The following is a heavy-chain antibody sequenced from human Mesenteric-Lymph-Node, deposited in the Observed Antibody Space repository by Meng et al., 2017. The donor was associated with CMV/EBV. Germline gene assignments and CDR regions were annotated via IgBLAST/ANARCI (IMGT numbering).Heavy chain of an antibody. CDR3: ARVVRDCSGGTCYYYFDY. D-gene: IGHD2-15*01. CDR1: GFTFSSYA. V-gene: IGHV3-23*01. Sequence: GESLKISCAASGFTFSSYAMSWVRQAPGKGLEWVSAISGSGGSTYYADSVKGRFTISRDNSKNTLYLQMGSLRAEDMAVYYCARVVRDCSGGTCYYYFDYWGQGTLVTVSS. CDR2: ISGSGGST. J-gene: IGHJ4*02.